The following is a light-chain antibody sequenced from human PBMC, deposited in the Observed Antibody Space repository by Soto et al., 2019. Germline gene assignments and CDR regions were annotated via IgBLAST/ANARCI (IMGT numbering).Light chain of an antibody. Sequence: EIVLTQSPGTLSLSPGERATLSCRASQSVSRSYLAWYQQKPGQALRVLIYGASSRATGIPDRFSGSGSGTDFTLTISRLEPEDFAVYYCQQYGSSPYTFGQGTKLEIK. CDR3: QQYGSSPYT. CDR2: GAS. CDR1: QSVSRSY. V-gene: IGKV3-20*01. J-gene: IGKJ2*01.